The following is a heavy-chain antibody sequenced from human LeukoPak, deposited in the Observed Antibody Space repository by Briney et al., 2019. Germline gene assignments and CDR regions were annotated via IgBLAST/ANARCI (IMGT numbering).Heavy chain of an antibody. CDR3: ARGVSAAHIFYCDY. Sequence: PSETLSLTCTVSGGSMTSSSHYWGWIRQPPGKGLEWIVIISYSGRTYYNPSLKSRVTISVDTSKNQFSLELSSVTAADTAVYYCARGVSAAHIFYCDYWGQGTLVTVSS. V-gene: IGHV4-39*07. CDR1: GGSMTSSSHY. CDR2: ISYSGRT. J-gene: IGHJ4*02. D-gene: IGHD2-21*01.